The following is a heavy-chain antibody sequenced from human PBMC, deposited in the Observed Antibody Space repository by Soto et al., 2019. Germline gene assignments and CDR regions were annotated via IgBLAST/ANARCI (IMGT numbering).Heavy chain of an antibody. Sequence: GASVKVSCKASGYTFTSYYMHWVRQAPGQGLEWMGIINPSGGSTSYAQKFQGRVTMTRDTSTSTVYMELSSLRSEDTAGYYCAREGTRTTGWFDPWGQGTLVTVS. D-gene: IGHD1-7*01. CDR2: INPSGGST. V-gene: IGHV1-46*01. CDR1: GYTFTSYY. J-gene: IGHJ5*02. CDR3: AREGTRTTGWFDP.